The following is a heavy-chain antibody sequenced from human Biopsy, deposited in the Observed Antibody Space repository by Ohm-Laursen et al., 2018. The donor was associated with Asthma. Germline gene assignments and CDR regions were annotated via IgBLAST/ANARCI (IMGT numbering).Heavy chain of an antibody. D-gene: IGHD3-22*01. CDR2: IHYSGST. V-gene: IGHV4-59*07. Sequence: SDTLSLTCTVSGVSIRSYYWTWIRQPPGKGLEWIGNIHYSGSTYSNPSLKSRVTISVDTSKKQISLRLSSVIAADTVVYYCARGRITMIGGWFDPWGQGTLVTVSS. CDR1: GVSIRSYY. CDR3: ARGRITMIGGWFDP. J-gene: IGHJ5*02.